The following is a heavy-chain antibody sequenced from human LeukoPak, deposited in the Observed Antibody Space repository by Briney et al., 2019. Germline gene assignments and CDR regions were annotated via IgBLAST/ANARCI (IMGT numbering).Heavy chain of an antibody. CDR3: ARDTGDSSGPDAFDI. CDR1: GFTVSSND. V-gene: IGHV3-21*01. CDR2: ISSSSSYI. J-gene: IGHJ3*02. D-gene: IGHD3-22*01. Sequence: PGGSLRVSCAASGFTVSSNDMNWVRQAPGKGLEWVSSISSSSSYIYYADSVKGRFTISRDNAKNSLYLQMNSLRAEDTAVYYCARDTGDSSGPDAFDIWGQGTMVTVSS.